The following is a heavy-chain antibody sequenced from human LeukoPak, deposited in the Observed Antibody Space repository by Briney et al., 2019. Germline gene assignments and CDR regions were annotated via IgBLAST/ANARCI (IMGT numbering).Heavy chain of an antibody. V-gene: IGHV4-34*01. Sequence: SETLSLTCAVSGGSFSGYFWTWIRQPPGKGLEWIGEINHSGSTNYSPSLKSRVTMSLDTSKNHFSLKLNSVTAADTAVYYCVRDRDGIHYYWGQGTQVTVSS. D-gene: IGHD1-26*01. CDR1: GGSFSGYF. J-gene: IGHJ4*02. CDR2: INHSGST. CDR3: VRDRDGIHYY.